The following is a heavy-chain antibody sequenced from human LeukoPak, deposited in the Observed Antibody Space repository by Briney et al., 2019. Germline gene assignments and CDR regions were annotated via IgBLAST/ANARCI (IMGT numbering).Heavy chain of an antibody. J-gene: IGHJ3*01. CDR3: ARRYSSSWFKPFDL. Sequence: PGGSLRLSCAASGFTFSSYEVNWVRQAPGKGLGGVSQISSSGSSIYYEDSVKGRFTISRDNAKNSLYLQMNSLRDEEPAVYYCARRYSSSWFKPFDLWGQGTMVTVSS. CDR2: ISSSGSSI. D-gene: IGHD6-13*01. V-gene: IGHV3-48*03. CDR1: GFTFSSYE.